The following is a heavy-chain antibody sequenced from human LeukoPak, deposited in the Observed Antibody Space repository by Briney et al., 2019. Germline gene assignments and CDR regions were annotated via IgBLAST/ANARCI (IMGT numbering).Heavy chain of an antibody. CDR1: GGSFSGCY. CDR3: ASGRGYSYGFYY. D-gene: IGHD5-18*01. J-gene: IGHJ4*02. V-gene: IGHV4-34*01. Sequence: PSETLSLTCAVYGGSFSGCYWSWIRQPPGKGLEWIGEINHSGSTNYNPSLKSRVTISVDTSKNQFSLKLSSVTAADTAVYYCASGRGYSYGFYYWGQGTLVTVSS. CDR2: INHSGST.